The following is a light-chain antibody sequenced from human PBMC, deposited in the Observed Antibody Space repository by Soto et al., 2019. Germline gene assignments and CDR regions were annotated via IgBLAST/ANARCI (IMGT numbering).Light chain of an antibody. CDR1: SSDVGGYNY. CDR3: CSYAGSSYV. V-gene: IGLV2-11*01. Sequence: QSALTQPRSVSGSPGQSVTISCTGTSSDVGGYNYVSWYQQHPGKTPKLMIYDVNKRPSGVPDRFSGSKSGNTASLTISGLQAKDEADYYCCSYAGSSYVFGTGTKVTVL. J-gene: IGLJ1*01. CDR2: DVN.